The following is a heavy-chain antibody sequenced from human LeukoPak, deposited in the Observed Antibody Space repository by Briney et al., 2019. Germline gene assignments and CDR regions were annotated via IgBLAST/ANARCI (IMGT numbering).Heavy chain of an antibody. D-gene: IGHD6-13*01. Sequence: GASVKVSCKASGYTLTSYDINWVRQATGQGLEWMGWMNPNSGNTGYAQKFQGRVTMTRNTSISTAYMELSSLRSEDTAVYYCARIGRGSSWYRSFDYWGQGTLVTVSS. CDR3: ARIGRGSSWYRSFDY. V-gene: IGHV1-8*01. CDR1: GYTLTSYD. CDR2: MNPNSGNT. J-gene: IGHJ4*02.